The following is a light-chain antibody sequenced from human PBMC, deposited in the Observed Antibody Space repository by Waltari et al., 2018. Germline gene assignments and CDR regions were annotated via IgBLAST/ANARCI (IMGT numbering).Light chain of an antibody. V-gene: IGLV2-14*03. CDR1: SSDAGGYNY. Sequence: QSALTQPASVSGSPGQSVTIPCAGTSSDAGGYNYVSWYQQHPGQAPQLGIFDVTDPPSGVSSRFSGSKSGNTASLTISGLQAEDEADYYCSSYTTTNAVVFGGGTRVTVL. CDR3: SSYTTTNAVV. CDR2: DVT. J-gene: IGLJ2*01.